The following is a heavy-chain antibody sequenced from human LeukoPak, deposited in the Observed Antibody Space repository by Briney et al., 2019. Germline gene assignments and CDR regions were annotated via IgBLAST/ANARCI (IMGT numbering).Heavy chain of an antibody. CDR3: ARDTGIAVAGTPYFDY. CDR1: GFTFSSYE. D-gene: IGHD6-19*01. Sequence: PGGSLRLSRAASGFTFSSYEMNWVRQAPGKGLEWVSYISSSGSTIYYADSVKGRFTISRDNAKNSLYLQMNSLRAEDTAVYYCARDTGIAVAGTPYFDYWGQGTLVTVSS. V-gene: IGHV3-48*03. CDR2: ISSSGSTI. J-gene: IGHJ4*02.